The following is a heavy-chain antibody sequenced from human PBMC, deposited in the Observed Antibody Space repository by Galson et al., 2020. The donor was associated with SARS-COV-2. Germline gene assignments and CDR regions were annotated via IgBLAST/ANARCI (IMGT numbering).Heavy chain of an antibody. CDR3: ATVPAAREYYDILTGYYKMLEYYYGMDV. Sequence: ASVKVSCKVSGYTLTELSMHWVRQAPGKGLEWKGGFDPADGETIYEQTFQGRVTMTEDTSTDTAYMELSSLRSEDTAVYHCATVPAAREYYDILTGYYKMLEYYYGMDVWGQGTTVTVSS. V-gene: IGHV1-24*01. D-gene: IGHD3-9*01. J-gene: IGHJ6*02. CDR2: FDPADGET. CDR1: GYTLTELS.